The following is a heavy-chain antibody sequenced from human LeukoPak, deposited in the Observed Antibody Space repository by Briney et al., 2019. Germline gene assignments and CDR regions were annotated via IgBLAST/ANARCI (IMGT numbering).Heavy chain of an antibody. CDR3: AKDSGYYDSSGYQDY. J-gene: IGHJ4*02. V-gene: IGHV3-9*01. D-gene: IGHD3-22*01. CDR2: ISWNSGSI. CDR1: GFTFDDYA. Sequence: GRSLRLSCAASGFTFDDYAMHWVRQAPGKGLEWVSGISWNSGSIGYADSVKGRFTISRDNAKNSLYLQMNSLRAEDTALYYCAKDSGYYDSSGYQDYWGQGTLVTVSS.